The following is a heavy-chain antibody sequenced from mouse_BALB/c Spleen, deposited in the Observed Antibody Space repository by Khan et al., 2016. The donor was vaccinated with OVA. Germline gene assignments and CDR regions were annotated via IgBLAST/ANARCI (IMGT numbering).Heavy chain of an antibody. CDR3: ERFYGSWAMDY. V-gene: IGHV3-8*02. J-gene: IGHJ4*01. CDR1: SDSITSGF. Sequence: EVQLQESGPSLVKPSQTLSLSCSVTSDSITSGFWNWIRKFPGNKFEYLGYITYSGNIYYNPSLKSRISITRDTSKSQYYLQLNSVTTEDTATYYCERFYGSWAMDYWGQGTSVTVSS. D-gene: IGHD1-1*01. CDR2: ITYSGNI.